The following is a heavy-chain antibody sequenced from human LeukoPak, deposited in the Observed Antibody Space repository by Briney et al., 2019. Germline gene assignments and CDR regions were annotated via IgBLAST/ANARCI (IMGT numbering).Heavy chain of an antibody. V-gene: IGHV1-3*01. CDR1: GYTFISYA. Sequence: AAVKVSCRASGYTFISYAMHWGRQAPGQRLEWMGWINAGNGNTKYSQKFKGRFTITRDTSASTAYMELSSLRSEDTAVYYCARDRVPTYAFLTGSFDYWGQGTLVTVSS. D-gene: IGHD3-9*01. J-gene: IGHJ4*02. CDR3: ARDRVPTYAFLTGSFDY. CDR2: INAGNGNT.